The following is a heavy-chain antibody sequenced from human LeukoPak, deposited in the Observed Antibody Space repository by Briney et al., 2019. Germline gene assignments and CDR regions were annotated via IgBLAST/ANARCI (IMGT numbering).Heavy chain of an antibody. CDR2: ISYDGSNK. CDR1: GFTFSNYG. D-gene: IGHD3-10*01. CDR3: AKVGSAEVRGHSWYFDL. Sequence: HPGGSLRLSCAASGFTFSNYGMHWVRQAPGKGLEWVSFISYDGSNKYYADSVKGRFTISRDNSKNTLYLQMNSLRAEDTALYYCAKVGSAEVRGHSWYFDLWGRGTLVTVSS. J-gene: IGHJ2*01. V-gene: IGHV3-30*18.